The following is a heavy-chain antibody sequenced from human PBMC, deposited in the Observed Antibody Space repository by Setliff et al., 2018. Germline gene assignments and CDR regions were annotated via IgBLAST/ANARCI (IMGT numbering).Heavy chain of an antibody. CDR3: ARGPPGYYYYMNV. Sequence: SETLSLTCTVSGGSIGSGGYYWSWIRQPAGKGLEWIGHIYVSVTTNYNPSLKSRVTTSVDTSKNQFSLKLSSVTAADTAVYYCARGPPGYYYYMNVWGQGTTVTVSS. V-gene: IGHV4-61*09. CDR2: IYVSVTT. CDR1: GGSIGSGGYY. J-gene: IGHJ6*03.